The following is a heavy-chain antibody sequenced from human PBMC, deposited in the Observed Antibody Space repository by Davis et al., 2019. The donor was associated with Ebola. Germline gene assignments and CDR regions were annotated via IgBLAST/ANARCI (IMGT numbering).Heavy chain of an antibody. CDR3: AKGGYSSSWYWFDP. J-gene: IGHJ5*02. CDR2: IYYSGST. D-gene: IGHD6-13*01. Sequence: GSLRLSCTVSGGSISSYYWSWIRQPPGKGLEWIGYIYYSGSTNYNPSLKSRVTISVDKSKNQFSLKLSSVTAADTAVYYCAKGGYSSSWYWFDPWGQGTLVTVSS. CDR1: GGSISSYY. V-gene: IGHV4-59*12.